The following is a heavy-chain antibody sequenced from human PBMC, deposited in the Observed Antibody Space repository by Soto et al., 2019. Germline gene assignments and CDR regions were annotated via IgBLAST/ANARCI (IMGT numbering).Heavy chain of an antibody. D-gene: IGHD4-17*01. CDR3: ARTSDYGVSWVQFDP. CDR2: IDWDDDK. V-gene: IGHV2-70*01. J-gene: IGHJ5*02. CDR1: GFSLSTSGMC. Sequence: SGPTLVNPTQTLTLTCTFSGFSLSTSGMCVSWIRQPPGKALEWLALIDWDDDKYYSTSLKTRLTISKDTSKNQVVLTMTNMDPVDTATYYCARTSDYGVSWVQFDPWGQGTLVTVSS.